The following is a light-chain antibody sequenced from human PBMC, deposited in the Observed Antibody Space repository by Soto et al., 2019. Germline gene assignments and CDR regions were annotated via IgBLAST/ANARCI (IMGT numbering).Light chain of an antibody. CDR3: QQLYSSPRT. V-gene: IGKV1-9*01. CDR1: QGISTY. Sequence: DIQLTQSPSFLSASVGDRVTITCRASQGISTYLACYQQYPGKAPKLLIYAASTLQSGVPSRFSGSGSGTEFTLTISSLQPEDFATCYCQQLYSSPRTFGGGTKVEIK. J-gene: IGKJ4*01. CDR2: AAS.